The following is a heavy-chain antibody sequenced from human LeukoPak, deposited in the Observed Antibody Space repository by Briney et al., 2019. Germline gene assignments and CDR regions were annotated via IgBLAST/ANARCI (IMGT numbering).Heavy chain of an antibody. CDR3: ARHPGQYSSSSIDP. V-gene: IGHV4-39*01. Sequence: SETLSLTCTVSGGSISSSSYYWGWIRQPPGKGLEWIGSIYYSGSTYYNPPLKSRVTISVDTSKNQFSLKLSSVTAADTAVYYCARHPGQYSSSSIDPWGQGTLVTVSS. D-gene: IGHD6-6*01. CDR1: GGSISSSSYY. J-gene: IGHJ5*02. CDR2: IYYSGST.